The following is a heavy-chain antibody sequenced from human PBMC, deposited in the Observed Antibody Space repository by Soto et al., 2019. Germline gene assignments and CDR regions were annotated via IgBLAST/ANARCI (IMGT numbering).Heavy chain of an antibody. CDR1: GLTVSNTY. J-gene: IGHJ5*02. CDR3: AKRLERRGYYYL. D-gene: IGHD3-3*01. CDR2: LENDDSI. Sequence: GGALGLSSAGSGLTVSNTYMGWGRQAPGKGLEWVSSLENDDSIYYLYSVKGRFTISRYKSKNTLYLQMSSLRAEEAAVYYCAKRLERRGYYYLWGQGTLVTVSS. V-gene: IGHV3-66*01.